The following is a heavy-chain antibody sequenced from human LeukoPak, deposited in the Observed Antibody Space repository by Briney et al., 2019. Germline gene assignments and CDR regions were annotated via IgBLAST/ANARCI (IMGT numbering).Heavy chain of an antibody. V-gene: IGHV1-69*05. CDR2: IIPIFGTA. Sequence: SVKVSCKASGGTFSSYAISWVRQAPGQGLEWMGGIIPIFGTANYAQKFQGRVTMTRNTSISTAYMELSSLRSEDTAVYYCAREPLSSGMDVWGQGTTVTVSS. CDR1: GGTFSSYA. J-gene: IGHJ6*02. CDR3: AREPLSSGMDV.